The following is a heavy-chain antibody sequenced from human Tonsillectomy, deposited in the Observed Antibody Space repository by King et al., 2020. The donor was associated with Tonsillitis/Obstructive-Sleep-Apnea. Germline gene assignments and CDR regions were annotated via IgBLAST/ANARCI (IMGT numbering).Heavy chain of an antibody. CDR1: AYTFTDYY. D-gene: IGHD4-17*01. CDR2: INPNSGGT. Sequence: QLVQSGAEVKKPGASVKVSCKASAYTFTDYYLHWVRQAPGQGLEWMGRINPNSGGTNYAQKFQGRVTMTRDTSISTAYMELSSLRSDDTAVYFCARERPDYGDYTTGAFDIWGQGTMVTVSS. J-gene: IGHJ3*02. CDR3: ARERPDYGDYTTGAFDI. V-gene: IGHV1-2*06.